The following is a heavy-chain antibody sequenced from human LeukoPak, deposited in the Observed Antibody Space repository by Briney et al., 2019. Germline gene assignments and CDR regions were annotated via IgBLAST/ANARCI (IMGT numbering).Heavy chain of an antibody. CDR3: ATFPTITVIVGGVFDY. Sequence: PGGSLRLSCAASGFTFSSYWMHWVRQAPGKGLVWVPHINTDGSSTSYADSVRGRFTISRDNAKNTLYLQMNSLGVEDTAVYYCATFPTITVIVGGVFDYWGQGALVTVSS. CDR1: GFTFSSYW. V-gene: IGHV3-74*01. D-gene: IGHD3-22*01. CDR2: INTDGSST. J-gene: IGHJ4*02.